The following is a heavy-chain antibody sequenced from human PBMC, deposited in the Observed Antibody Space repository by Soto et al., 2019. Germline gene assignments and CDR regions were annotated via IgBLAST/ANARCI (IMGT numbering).Heavy chain of an antibody. CDR3: AEVTGGTFDRTVASYFHC. D-gene: IGHD5-12*01. V-gene: IGHV3-23*01. CDR2: ISGSGGTT. CDR1: GFTFSTYA. Sequence: EVQLLESGGGSTQPGGSLRLSCAVSGFTFSTYAMNWVRQAPGKGLEWVSTISGSGGTTYYADYVKGRFTIPSDNSRNTLYLQMTGLTAEDTAVYFCAEVTGGTFDRTVASYFHCWGQGTLVTVSS. J-gene: IGHJ4*02.